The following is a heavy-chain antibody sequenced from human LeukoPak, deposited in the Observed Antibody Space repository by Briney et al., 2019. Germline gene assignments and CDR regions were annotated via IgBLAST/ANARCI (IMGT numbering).Heavy chain of an antibody. CDR1: GFTFSSYW. CDR2: IKQDGSEQ. Sequence: PGRSLRLSCAASGFTFSSYWMSWVRQAPGKGQGWVANIKQDGSEQYYVDSVKGRFTISRDNAKNSLYLQMNSLRAEATAVYYCARDHLYCGGDCYSDYYFDYWGQGTLVTVSS. V-gene: IGHV3-7*01. CDR3: ARDHLYCGGDCYSDYYFDY. D-gene: IGHD2-21*02. J-gene: IGHJ4*02.